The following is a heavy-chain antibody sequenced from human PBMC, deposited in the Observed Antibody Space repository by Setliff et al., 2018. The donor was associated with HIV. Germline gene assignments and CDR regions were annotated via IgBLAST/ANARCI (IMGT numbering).Heavy chain of an antibody. J-gene: IGHJ6*02. CDR3: ARGGSGYSYGYEYYGMDV. CDR2: INIDSGHT. Sequence: ASVKVSCKASGYSFTAYGISWVRQAPGQGFEWMGWINIDSGHTNFAQKFQDRVTVTTDTSTNTTYMELRGLRSDDTAVYYCARGGSGYSYGYEYYGMDVWGQGTTVTVSS. D-gene: IGHD5-18*01. V-gene: IGHV1-18*01. CDR1: GYSFTAYG.